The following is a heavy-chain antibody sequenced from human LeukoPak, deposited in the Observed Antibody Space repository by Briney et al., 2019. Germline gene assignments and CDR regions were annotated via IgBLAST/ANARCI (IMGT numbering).Heavy chain of an antibody. Sequence: RASVQVSCNASGYTSITYGIRWVRQAPRQGREWMGWIGTYNGDTNYAQRFQGRVTMTTDTATNTAYMELESLTSGDTAVYYCAKVRSPYYYASGSPAVDGMDVWGQGTTVTVSS. CDR1: GYTSITYG. D-gene: IGHD3-10*01. J-gene: IGHJ6*02. CDR3: AKVRSPYYYASGSPAVDGMDV. CDR2: IGTYNGDT. V-gene: IGHV1-18*01.